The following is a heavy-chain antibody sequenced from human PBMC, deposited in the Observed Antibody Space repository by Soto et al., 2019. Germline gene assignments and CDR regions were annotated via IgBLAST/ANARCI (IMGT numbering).Heavy chain of an antibody. CDR2: ISSSGATT. D-gene: IGHD5-12*01. J-gene: IGHJ4*02. Sequence: QVQMMESGGGLVKPGGSLRLSCAVSGFSLSDYYRSWIRQAPGKGLEWVSKISSSGATTDYADSVKGRFTISRDNAKNSLYLQMNSLRVDDMAVYYCARMGSGYDFVLWGQGTLVTVSS. CDR1: GFSLSDYY. CDR3: ARMGSGYDFVL. V-gene: IGHV3-11*01.